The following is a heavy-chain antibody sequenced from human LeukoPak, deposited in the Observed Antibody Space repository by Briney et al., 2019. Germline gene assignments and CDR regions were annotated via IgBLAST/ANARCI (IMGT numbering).Heavy chain of an antibody. Sequence: GGSLRLPCAASGFTFSDYYMSWIRQAPGKGLEWVSYISSSSNTIYYADSVKGRFTISRDNAKNSLYLQMNSLRAEDTAVYYCARRALGLRFSSSSYYYYYMDVWGKGTTGTVSS. V-gene: IGHV3-11*04. CDR3: ARRALGLRFSSSSYYYYYMDV. CDR2: ISSSSNTI. D-gene: IGHD6-6*01. J-gene: IGHJ6*03. CDR1: GFTFSDYY.